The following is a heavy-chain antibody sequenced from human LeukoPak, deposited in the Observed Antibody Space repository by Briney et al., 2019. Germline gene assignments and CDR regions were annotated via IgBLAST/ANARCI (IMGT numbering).Heavy chain of an antibody. Sequence: SETLSLTCTVSGGSISCFYWNWIREPPGKGLEGFGYIYYSGSTNYHPSLKSRVTISVDTSKNQFSLKMNSVTAADTAVYYCATTRGYSTNDAFDIWGQGTRVTVSS. D-gene: IGHD5-18*01. J-gene: IGHJ3*02. CDR2: IYYSGST. V-gene: IGHV4-59*01. CDR1: GGSISCFY. CDR3: ATTRGYSTNDAFDI.